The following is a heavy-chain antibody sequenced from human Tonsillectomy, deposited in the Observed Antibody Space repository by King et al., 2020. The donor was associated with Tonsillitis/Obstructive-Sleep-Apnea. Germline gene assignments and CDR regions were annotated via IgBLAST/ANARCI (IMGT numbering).Heavy chain of an antibody. CDR3: ARHAGNSGYYYYGMDV. Sequence: QLQESGPGLVKPSETLSLTCTVSGGSISSSTYYWGWIRQPPGKGLEWIGNIHYSGSTYYNPSLKSRVTISVDTSKNQFSLKLSSGTAADTAVFYCARHAGNSGYYYYGMDVWGQGTTVTVSS. J-gene: IGHJ6*02. CDR2: IHYSGST. D-gene: IGHD4-23*01. CDR1: GGSISSSTYY. V-gene: IGHV4-39*01.